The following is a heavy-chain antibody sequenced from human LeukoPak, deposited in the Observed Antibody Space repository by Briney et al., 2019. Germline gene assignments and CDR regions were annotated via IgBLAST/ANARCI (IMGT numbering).Heavy chain of an antibody. Sequence: GGSLRLSCAASGFTFSNYDMHWVRQAAGKGLEWVSAIGTAGDTFYADSVRGRFLISRDNAKNSFYLQMNSLRVEDTAVYYCASWPVGWYGEDSWGQGTLVTVSS. D-gene: IGHD6-19*01. CDR2: IGTAGDT. J-gene: IGHJ4*02. CDR3: ASWPVGWYGEDS. CDR1: GFTFSNYD. V-gene: IGHV3-13*01.